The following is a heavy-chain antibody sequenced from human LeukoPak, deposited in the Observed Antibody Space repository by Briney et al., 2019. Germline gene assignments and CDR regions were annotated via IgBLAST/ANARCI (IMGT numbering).Heavy chain of an antibody. D-gene: IGHD3-10*01. CDR3: AKDSHPRINYGSGSYFVWDY. CDR1: GFTFSSYA. Sequence: PGGSLRLSCAASGFTFSSYAMSWVRQAPRKRLEWVSAISGSGGSTNYADSVKGRFTISRDNSKNTLYLQMNSLRAEDTAVYYCAKDSHPRINYGSGSYFVWDYWGQGTLVTVSS. V-gene: IGHV3-23*01. CDR2: ISGSGGST. J-gene: IGHJ4*02.